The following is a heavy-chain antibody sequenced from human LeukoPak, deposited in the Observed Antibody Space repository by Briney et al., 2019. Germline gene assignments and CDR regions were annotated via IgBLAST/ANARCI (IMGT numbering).Heavy chain of an antibody. V-gene: IGHV3-23*01. Sequence: GGTLRLPCAASGFTFSSYAMSWVRQAPGKGLEWVSAITGSGGSTYYADSVKGRFTISRDNSQHTLYLQMNSPRAEDTAVYYCAKQGFGCWGQGTLVTVSS. CDR2: ITGSGGST. CDR3: AKQGFGC. CDR1: GFTFSSYA. J-gene: IGHJ4*02.